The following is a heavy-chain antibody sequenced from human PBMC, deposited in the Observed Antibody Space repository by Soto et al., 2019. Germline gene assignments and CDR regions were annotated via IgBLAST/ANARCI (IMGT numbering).Heavy chain of an antibody. D-gene: IGHD6-13*01. Sequence: SETLSLTCAVYGGSFSGYYWSWIRQPPGKGLEWIGEINHSGSTNYNPSRKSRVTISEDTSKSQFSLKVNSMTAADTAVYYCARYRREAVAGYTLDNWGQGILVTVSS. CDR2: INHSGST. V-gene: IGHV4-34*01. CDR3: ARYRREAVAGYTLDN. CDR1: GGSFSGYY. J-gene: IGHJ4*02.